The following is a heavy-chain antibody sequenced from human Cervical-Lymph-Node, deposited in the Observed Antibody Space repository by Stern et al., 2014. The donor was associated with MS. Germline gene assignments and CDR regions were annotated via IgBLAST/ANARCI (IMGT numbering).Heavy chain of an antibody. J-gene: IGHJ4*02. CDR3: AKGNSSILWSGFDY. D-gene: IGHD2-21*01. CDR1: GFTFDDYA. Sequence: EVQLVESGGGLVQPGRSLRLSCAASGFTFDDYAMHWVRQAPGKGLECVSGISWNSGNIGYADSVKGRFTISRDNAKNSLYLQMNSLRAEDTALYYCAKGNSSILWSGFDYWGQGTLVTVSS. V-gene: IGHV3-9*01. CDR2: ISWNSGNI.